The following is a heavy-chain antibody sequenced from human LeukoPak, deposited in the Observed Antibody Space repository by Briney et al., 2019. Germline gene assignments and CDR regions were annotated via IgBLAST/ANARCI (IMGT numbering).Heavy chain of an antibody. V-gene: IGHV4-38-2*01. Sequence: PSETLSLTCAVSGYSISSGYYWGWIRQPPGKGLEWIGSIYHSGSTYYNPSLKSPVTISVDTSKNQFSLKLSSVTAADTAVYYCAKQTRYYDYWGQGTLVTVSS. CDR2: IYHSGST. CDR3: AKQTRYYDY. D-gene: IGHD2/OR15-2a*01. J-gene: IGHJ4*02. CDR1: GYSISSGYY.